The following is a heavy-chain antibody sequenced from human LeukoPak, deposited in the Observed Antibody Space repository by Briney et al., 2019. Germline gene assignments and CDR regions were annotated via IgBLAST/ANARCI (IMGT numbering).Heavy chain of an antibody. CDR3: ARDRSGSGDY. J-gene: IGHJ4*02. Sequence: GGSLRLSCAASGFTFSTYAMHWVRQAPGKGLEYVSSITSNGDNTFYANSVKGRFTIPRDNSKNTLYLQMGSLRAEDMAVYYCARDRSGSGDYWGQGTLVTVSS. V-gene: IGHV3-64*01. CDR1: GFTFSTYA. D-gene: IGHD2-15*01. CDR2: ITSNGDNT.